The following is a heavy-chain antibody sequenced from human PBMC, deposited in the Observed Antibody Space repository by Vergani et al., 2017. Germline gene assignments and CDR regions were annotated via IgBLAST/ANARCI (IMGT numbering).Heavy chain of an antibody. D-gene: IGHD5-12*01. V-gene: IGHV3-21*01. CDR1: GFTFSSYS. CDR2: ISSRSSYI. CDR3: AREEGRLSGYDYGIGYYYGMDV. Sequence: EVQLVESGGGLVKPGGSLRLSCAASGFTFSSYSMNWVRQAPGKGLEWVSSISSRSSYIYYADSVKGRFTIARDNSKNTLDLQMNSLRAEDTAVYYCAREEGRLSGYDYGIGYYYGMDVWGQGTTVTVSS. J-gene: IGHJ6*02.